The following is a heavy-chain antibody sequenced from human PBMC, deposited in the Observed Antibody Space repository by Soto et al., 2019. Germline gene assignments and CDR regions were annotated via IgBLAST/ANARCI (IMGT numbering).Heavy chain of an antibody. CDR1: GGSISSYY. D-gene: IGHD3-3*02. CDR3: AREGHFWSGYQDY. Sequence: QVQLQESGPGLVKPSETLSLTCTVSGGSISSYYWSWIRHPPGKGLEWIGYIYYSGSTNYNPSLKSRVTISVDTSKNQFSLKLSSVTAADTAVYYCAREGHFWSGYQDYWGQGTLVTVSS. CDR2: IYYSGST. V-gene: IGHV4-59*01. J-gene: IGHJ4*02.